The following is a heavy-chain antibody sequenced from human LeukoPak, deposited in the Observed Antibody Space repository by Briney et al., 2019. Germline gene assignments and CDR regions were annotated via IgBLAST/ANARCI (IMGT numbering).Heavy chain of an antibody. CDR1: GGSFSGYY. D-gene: IGHD4-11*01. CDR2: INHSGST. Sequence: PSETLSLTCAVYGGSFSGYYWSWIRQPPGKGLEWIGEINHSGSTNYNPSLKSRVTISVDTSKNQFSLKLSSVTAADTAVYYCARGGDRYSNLGAAGPNWFDPWGQGTLVTVSS. V-gene: IGHV4-34*01. CDR3: ARGGDRYSNLGAAGPNWFDP. J-gene: IGHJ5*02.